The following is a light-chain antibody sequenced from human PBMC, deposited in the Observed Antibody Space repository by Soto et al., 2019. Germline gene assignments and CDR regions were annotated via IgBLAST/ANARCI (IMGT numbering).Light chain of an antibody. CDR2: DAS. CDR1: QSVRSY. J-gene: IGKJ4*01. CDR3: QQRSNWPLT. V-gene: IGKV3-11*01. Sequence: EIVLTQSPATLSLSPGERSTLSWRASQSVRSYLAWYQQKPGQAPRLLIYDASNRATGIPARFSGSGSGTDFTLTISSLEPEDFAVYYCQQRSNWPLTFGGGTKVDI.